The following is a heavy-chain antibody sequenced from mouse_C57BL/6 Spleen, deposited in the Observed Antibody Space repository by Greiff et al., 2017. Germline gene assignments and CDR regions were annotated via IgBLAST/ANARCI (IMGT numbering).Heavy chain of an antibody. J-gene: IGHJ3*01. D-gene: IGHD1-1*02. CDR2: IDPNSGGT. CDR1: GYTFTSYW. Sequence: QVQLQQSGAELVKPGASVKLSCKASGYTFTSYWMHWVKQRPGRGLEWIGRIDPNSGGTKYNEKFKSKATLTVDKPSSTAYMQLSILTSEDSAVYNCARGWSVTWFADWGQGTLVTVSA. CDR3: ARGWSVTWFAD. V-gene: IGHV1-72*01.